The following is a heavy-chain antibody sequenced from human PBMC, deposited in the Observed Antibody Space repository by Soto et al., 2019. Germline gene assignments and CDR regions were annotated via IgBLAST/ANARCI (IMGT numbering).Heavy chain of an antibody. Sequence: PGGSLRLSCAASGFTFSSYAMSWVRQAPGKGLEWVSAISGSGGSTYYADSVKGRFTISRDNSKNTLYLQMNSLRAEDTAVYYCAKDVFSSSSRYYYYYGMDVWGQGTTVTVSS. CDR3: AKDVFSSSSRYYYYYGMDV. J-gene: IGHJ6*02. CDR1: GFTFSSYA. CDR2: ISGSGGST. D-gene: IGHD6-6*01. V-gene: IGHV3-23*01.